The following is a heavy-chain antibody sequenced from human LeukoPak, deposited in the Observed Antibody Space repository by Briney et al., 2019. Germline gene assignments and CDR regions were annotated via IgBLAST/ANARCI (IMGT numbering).Heavy chain of an antibody. CDR1: RFTFSSYA. CDR2: ISGSGGST. J-gene: IGHJ3*02. CDR3: AKDVKQWLVLAFDI. V-gene: IGHV3-23*01. Sequence: GGSLRLSCAASRFTFSSYAMSWVRQAPEKGLEWVSTISGSGGSTYYADSVKGRFTISRDNSKNTLYLQMNSLRAEDTAVYYCAKDVKQWLVLAFDIWGQGTMVTVSS. D-gene: IGHD6-19*01.